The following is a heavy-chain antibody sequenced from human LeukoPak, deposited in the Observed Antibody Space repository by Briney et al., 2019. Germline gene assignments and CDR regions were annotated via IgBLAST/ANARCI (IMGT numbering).Heavy chain of an antibody. D-gene: IGHD4-17*01. V-gene: IGHV4-39*07. CDR3: ARGRYGDSVDY. CDR2: IYYSGST. J-gene: IGHJ4*02. CDR1: GGSISSSSYY. Sequence: SETLSLTCTVSGGSISSSSYYWGWIRQPPGKGLEWIGSIYYSGSTNYNPSLKSRVTISVDTSKNQFSLKLSSVTAADTAVYYCARGRYGDSVDYWGQGTLVTVSS.